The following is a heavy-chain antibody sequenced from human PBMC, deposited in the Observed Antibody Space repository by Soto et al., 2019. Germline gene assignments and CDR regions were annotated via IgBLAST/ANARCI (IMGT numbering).Heavy chain of an antibody. Sequence: PSQTLSLTCAISGDSVSSNSAAWNWIRQSPSRGLEWLGRTYYRSKWYNDYAVSVKSRITINPDTSKNQFSLKLSSVTAADTAVFYCARGREVLYYYYGMDVWGQGTTVTVS. CDR2: TYYRSKWYN. J-gene: IGHJ6*02. CDR3: ARGREVLYYYYGMDV. V-gene: IGHV6-1*01. CDR1: GDSVSSNSAA.